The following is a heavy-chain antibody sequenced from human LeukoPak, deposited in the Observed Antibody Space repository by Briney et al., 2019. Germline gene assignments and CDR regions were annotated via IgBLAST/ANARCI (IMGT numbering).Heavy chain of an antibody. CDR3: ASLYGSGPKWSDP. Sequence: GGSLRLSCAASGFTFSSYWMSWVRQAPGKGLEWVSNIKEDGSESYSVDSVRGRFTISRDNAKNSLYLQMNSLRAEDTAVYYCASLYGSGPKWSDPWGQGTLVTVS. CDR2: IKEDGSES. V-gene: IGHV3-7*01. J-gene: IGHJ5*02. D-gene: IGHD3-10*01. CDR1: GFTFSSYW.